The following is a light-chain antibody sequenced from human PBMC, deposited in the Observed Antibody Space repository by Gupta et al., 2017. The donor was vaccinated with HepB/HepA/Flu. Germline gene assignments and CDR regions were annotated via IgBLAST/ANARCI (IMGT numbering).Light chain of an antibody. CDR3: QVWDSSSDHLVV. V-gene: IGLV3-21*04. Sequence: SYVLTQPPSVSVAPGKTARITCGGKNIGSKSVNWHQQKPGQAPVMVIYFDSDRPSGIPERFSGSKSGNTATLTISRVEAGDEADYYCQVWDSSSDHLVVFGGGTKLTVL. CDR1: NIGSKS. CDR2: FDS. J-gene: IGLJ2*01.